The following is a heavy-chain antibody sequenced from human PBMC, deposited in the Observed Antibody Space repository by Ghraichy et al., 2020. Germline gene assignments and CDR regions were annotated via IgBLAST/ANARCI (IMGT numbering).Heavy chain of an antibody. CDR2: ISASGGST. Sequence: ESLNISCAASGFSFSSYAMSWVRQAPGKGLEWVSAISASGGSTYYADSVKGRFTISRDNSKNTVYLQMSSLRAEDTAVYYCAKIGVPTVTTWRWFDPWGQGALVTVSS. V-gene: IGHV3-23*01. CDR3: AKIGVPTVTTWRWFDP. CDR1: GFSFSSYA. D-gene: IGHD4-17*01. J-gene: IGHJ5*02.